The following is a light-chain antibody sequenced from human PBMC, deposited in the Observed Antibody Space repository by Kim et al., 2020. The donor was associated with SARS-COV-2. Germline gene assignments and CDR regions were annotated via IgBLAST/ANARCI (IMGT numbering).Light chain of an antibody. CDR3: QQRNNWPRT. V-gene: IGKV3-11*01. CDR2: DAS. CDR1: QSIITD. Sequence: TVLTQSPATLSLSPGEGATLSCRASQSIITDLAWYQQKPGRAPRLVIFDASNRASGIPARFSGSGSGTDFTLTISSLEPEDFAVYFCQQRNNWPRTFGQGTKLEI. J-gene: IGKJ2*01.